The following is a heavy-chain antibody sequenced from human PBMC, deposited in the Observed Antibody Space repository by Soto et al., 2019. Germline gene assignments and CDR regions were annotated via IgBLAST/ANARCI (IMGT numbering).Heavy chain of an antibody. CDR3: ARGWNDFPH. CDR1: GGTFSSYA. D-gene: IGHD1-1*01. V-gene: IGHV1-69*01. Sequence: QAQLVQSGAEVKKPGSSVKVSCKASGGTFSSYAISWVRQAPGQGLECMGGIIPVFGTANYAQKFQGRVTINADESTSTVYMELSSLRSEDTAVYYCARGWNDFPHWGQGTLVTVSS. CDR2: IIPVFGTA. J-gene: IGHJ1*01.